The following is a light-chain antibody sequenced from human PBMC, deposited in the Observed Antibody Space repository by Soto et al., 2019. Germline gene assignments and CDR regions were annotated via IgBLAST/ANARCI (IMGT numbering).Light chain of an antibody. V-gene: IGKV1-5*01. CDR2: DAS. CDR1: QSISSW. Sequence: DIQMTQSPSTLSSSVGERVTITYRASQSISSWLAWYQQKPGRAPKRLIYDASNLQSGVPSRFSGSGSGTEYTLTISSLQPEDFATYSCLQHYSYPWSFGQGTKVDIK. CDR3: LQHYSYPWS. J-gene: IGKJ1*01.